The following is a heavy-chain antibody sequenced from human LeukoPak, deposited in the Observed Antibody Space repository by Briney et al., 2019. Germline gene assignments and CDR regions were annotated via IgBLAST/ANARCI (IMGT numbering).Heavy chain of an antibody. Sequence: PGRSLRLSCAASGFTFSSYAMHWVRQAPGKGLEWVSAISGSGGSTYYADSVKGRFTISRDNSKNTLYLQMNSLRAEDTAVYYCAKDSVGVAGPDYWGQGTLVTVSS. D-gene: IGHD6-19*01. CDR2: ISGSGGST. CDR1: GFTFSSYA. J-gene: IGHJ4*02. CDR3: AKDSVGVAGPDY. V-gene: IGHV3-23*01.